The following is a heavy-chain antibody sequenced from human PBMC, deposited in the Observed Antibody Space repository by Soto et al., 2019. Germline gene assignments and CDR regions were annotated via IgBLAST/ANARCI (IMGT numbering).Heavy chain of an antibody. CDR1: GFTFSSYG. Sequence: GGSLRLSCAASGFTFSSYGMHWVRQAPGKGLEWVAVIWYDGSNKYYADSVKGRFTISRDNSKNTLYLQMNSLRAEDTAVYYCARDWSRYCSGGSCYGYFQHWGQGTLVTVSS. CDR2: IWYDGSNK. D-gene: IGHD2-15*01. V-gene: IGHV3-33*01. J-gene: IGHJ1*01. CDR3: ARDWSRYCSGGSCYGYFQH.